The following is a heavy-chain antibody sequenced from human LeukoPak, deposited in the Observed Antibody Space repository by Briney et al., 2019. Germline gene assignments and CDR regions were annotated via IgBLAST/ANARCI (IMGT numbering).Heavy chain of an antibody. J-gene: IGHJ4*02. CDR2: IRYDGSNK. CDR1: GFTFSSYG. D-gene: IGHD6-13*01. V-gene: IGHV3-30*02. CDR3: AKGLGAAAGRYPFDY. Sequence: PGGSLRLSCAASGFTFSSYGMHWVRQAPGKGLEWVAFIRYDGSNKYYADSVKGRFTISRDNSKNTLYLQMNSLRAEDTAVYYCAKGLGAAAGRYPFDYWGQGTLVTVSS.